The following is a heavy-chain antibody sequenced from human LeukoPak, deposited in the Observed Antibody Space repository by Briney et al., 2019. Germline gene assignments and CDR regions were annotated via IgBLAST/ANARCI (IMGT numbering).Heavy chain of an antibody. CDR1: GYTFTSYG. CDR2: ISAYNGNT. CDR3: AREQMTGTTSGCYYYYMDV. J-gene: IGHJ6*03. V-gene: IGHV1-18*01. Sequence: VASVKVSCKASGYTFTSYGISWVRQAPGQGLEWMGWISAYNGNTNYAQRLQGRVTMTTDTSTSTAYMELRSLRSDDTAVYYCAREQMTGTTSGCYYYYMDVWGKGTTVTISS. D-gene: IGHD1-1*01.